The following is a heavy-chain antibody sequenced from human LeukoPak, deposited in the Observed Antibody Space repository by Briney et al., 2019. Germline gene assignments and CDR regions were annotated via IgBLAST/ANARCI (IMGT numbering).Heavy chain of an antibody. J-gene: IGHJ6*02. CDR2: INPNSGGT. CDR1: GYTFTGYY. CDR3: ARDLGSVAGSYYYYGMDV. Sequence: ASVKVSCKASGYTFTGYYMHWVRQAPGQGLEWTGWINPNSGGTHYAQKFQGRVTMTRDTSVSTAYMELSRLRSDDTAVFYCARDLGSVAGSYYYYGMDVWGQGTTVTVSS. V-gene: IGHV1-2*02. D-gene: IGHD6-19*01.